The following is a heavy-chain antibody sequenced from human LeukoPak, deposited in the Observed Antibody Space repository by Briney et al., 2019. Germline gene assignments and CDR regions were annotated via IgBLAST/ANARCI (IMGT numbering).Heavy chain of an antibody. V-gene: IGHV3-9*01. CDR3: AKDSGPYCTNGVCYIGYFDL. Sequence: GGSLRLSCAASGFTFDDYAMHWVRQAPGKGLEWVSGISWNSGSIGYADSVKGRFTISRDNAKNSLYLQMNSLRAEDTALCYCAKDSGPYCTNGVCYIGYFDLWGRGTLVTVSS. CDR2: ISWNSGSI. CDR1: GFTFDDYA. D-gene: IGHD2-8*01. J-gene: IGHJ2*01.